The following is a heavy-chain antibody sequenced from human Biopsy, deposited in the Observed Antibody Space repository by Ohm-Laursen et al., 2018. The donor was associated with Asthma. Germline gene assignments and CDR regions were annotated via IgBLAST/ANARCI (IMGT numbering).Heavy chain of an antibody. CDR2: ISYDGRNT. CDR1: GFTFDNYT. CDR3: ARGGLHYYEYYGMDV. D-gene: IGHD2-21*02. J-gene: IGHJ6*02. V-gene: IGHV3-30*04. Sequence: SLRLSCAAFGFTFDNYTMHWVRQAPGKGLEWVTIISYDGRNTYYADSVEGRFTISRDNSKNTLFLQMSSLRPEDTAVYYCARGGLHYYEYYGMDVWGQGTTVIVSS.